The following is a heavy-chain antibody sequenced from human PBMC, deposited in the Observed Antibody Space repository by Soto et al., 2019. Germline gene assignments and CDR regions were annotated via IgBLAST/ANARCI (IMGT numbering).Heavy chain of an antibody. CDR1: GFTFSSYS. CDR2: ISSSSYI. CDR3: ARDRFSLMVYSGYYGMDV. D-gene: IGHD2-8*01. J-gene: IGHJ6*02. V-gene: IGHV3-21*01. Sequence: GGSLRLSCAASGFTFSSYSMHWVRQAPGKGLEWVSSISSSSYIYYADSVKGRFTISRDNAKNSLYLQMNSLRAEDTAVYYCARDRFSLMVYSGYYGMDVWGQGTTVTVSS.